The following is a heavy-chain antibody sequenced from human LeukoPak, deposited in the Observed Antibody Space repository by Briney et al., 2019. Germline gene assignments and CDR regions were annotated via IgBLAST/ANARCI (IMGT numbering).Heavy chain of an antibody. J-gene: IGHJ4*02. Sequence: RPGGSLRLSCAASGFTFDDYGMSSVRQAPGKGLEWVSGFSWNGVSTDYADSVKGRFTISRDNAKNSLYLQMNSLRVEDTALYYCARRDATSRGHEYWGQGTLVTVSS. CDR1: GFTFDDYG. CDR2: FSWNGVST. CDR3: ARRDATSRGHEY. V-gene: IGHV3-20*04. D-gene: IGHD2-15*01.